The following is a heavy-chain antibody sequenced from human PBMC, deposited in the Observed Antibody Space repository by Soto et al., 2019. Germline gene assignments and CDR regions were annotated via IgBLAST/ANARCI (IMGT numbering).Heavy chain of an antibody. J-gene: IGHJ4*02. V-gene: IGHV1-8*02. Sequence: ASVKVSCKASGYTFTSYGISWVRQAPGQGLEWMGWMNPNSGNTGYAQEFQGRVTMTRNTSISTAYMELNSLRYEDTAVYYCARDKGYCSDTSCPDFDYWGQGTLVTVSS. CDR2: MNPNSGNT. D-gene: IGHD2-15*01. CDR1: GYTFTSYG. CDR3: ARDKGYCSDTSCPDFDY.